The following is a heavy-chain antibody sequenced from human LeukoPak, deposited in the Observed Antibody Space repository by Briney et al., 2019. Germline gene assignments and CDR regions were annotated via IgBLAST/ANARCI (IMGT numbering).Heavy chain of an antibody. CDR1: GFPFSNYA. CDR3: AKGGALWFGDV. D-gene: IGHD3-10*01. Sequence: LAGGSLRLSCAASGFPFSNYAMTWVRQAPGKGLEWVSAISGSGGSTYYADSVKGRFTISRDNSKNTLYLQMNSLRAEDTAVYYCAKGGALWFGDVWGQGTTVTVSS. J-gene: IGHJ6*02. V-gene: IGHV3-23*01. CDR2: ISGSGGST.